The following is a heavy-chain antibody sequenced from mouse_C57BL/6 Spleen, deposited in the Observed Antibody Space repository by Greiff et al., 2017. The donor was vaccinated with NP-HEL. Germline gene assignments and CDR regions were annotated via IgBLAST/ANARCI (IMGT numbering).Heavy chain of an antibody. CDR3: TRRRDSSGSYAMDY. CDR1: GYTFTDYE. CDR2: IDPETGGT. J-gene: IGHJ4*01. D-gene: IGHD3-2*02. V-gene: IGHV1-15*01. Sequence: VKLQESGAELVRPGASVTLSCKASGYTFTDYEMHWVKQTPVHGLEWIGAIDPETGGTAYNQKFKGKAILTADKSSSTAYMELRSLTSEDSAVYYCTRRRDSSGSYAMDYWGQGTSVTVSS.